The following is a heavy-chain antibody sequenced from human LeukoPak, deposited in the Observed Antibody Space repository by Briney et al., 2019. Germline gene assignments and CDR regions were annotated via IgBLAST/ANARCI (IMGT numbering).Heavy chain of an antibody. CDR3: ASGSRVIVYFDY. CDR1: GFTVSSNY. V-gene: IGHV3-66*01. Sequence: EGSLRLSCAASGFTVSSNYMSWVRQAPGKGLEWVSVIYSGGSTYYADSVEGRFTISRDNSKNTLYLQMSSLRAEDTAVYYCASGSRVIVYFDYWGQGTLVTVSS. D-gene: IGHD3-16*02. CDR2: IYSGGST. J-gene: IGHJ4*02.